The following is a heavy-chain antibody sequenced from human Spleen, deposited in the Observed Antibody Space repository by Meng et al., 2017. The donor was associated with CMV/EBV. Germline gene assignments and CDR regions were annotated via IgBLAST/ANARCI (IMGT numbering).Heavy chain of an antibody. CDR3: AKDRVVEVAGHYFDY. D-gene: IGHD6-19*01. J-gene: IGHJ4*02. CDR2: ISGSGYST. Sequence: GGSLRLSCAASGFTFNDYSMHWVRQLPGKGLEWVSAISGSGYSTNFADSVKGRFTISRDNSKNTLYLQMNSLRADDTVVYYCAKDRVVEVAGHYFDYWGQGTRVTVSS. CDR1: GFTFNDYS. V-gene: IGHV3-23*01.